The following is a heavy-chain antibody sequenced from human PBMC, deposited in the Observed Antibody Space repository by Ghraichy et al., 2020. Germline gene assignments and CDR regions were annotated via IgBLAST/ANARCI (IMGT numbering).Heavy chain of an antibody. D-gene: IGHD6-13*01. CDR2: IDASGGAT. J-gene: IGHJ3*01. CDR1: GFTFSSQA. Sequence: GGSLRLSCADSGFTFSSQALSWVRQAPGKGLEWVSTIDASGGATFYADSVKGRFTISRDNSKNTMYLQMNSLRADDTAVYYCANSLWQQLPKAVALDVWGQGTMVAVSS. V-gene: IGHV3-23*01. CDR3: ANSLWQQLPKAVALDV.